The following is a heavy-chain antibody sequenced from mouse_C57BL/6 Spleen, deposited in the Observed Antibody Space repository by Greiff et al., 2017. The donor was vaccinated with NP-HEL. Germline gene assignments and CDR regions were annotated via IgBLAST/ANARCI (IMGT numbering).Heavy chain of an antibody. CDR3: TRDYDYFDY. J-gene: IGHJ2*01. D-gene: IGHD2-4*01. V-gene: IGHV1-15*01. CDR2: IDPETGGT. CDR1: GYTFTDYE. Sequence: VQLQQSGAELVRPGASVTLSCKASGYTFTDYEMHWVKQTPVHGLEWIGAIDPETGGTAYHQKFKGKAILTADKSSSTAYMELRSLTSEDSAVYYCTRDYDYFDYWGQGTTLTVSS.